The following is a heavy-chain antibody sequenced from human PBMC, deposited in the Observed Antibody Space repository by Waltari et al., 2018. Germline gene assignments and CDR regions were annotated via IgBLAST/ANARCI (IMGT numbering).Heavy chain of an antibody. Sequence: QVQLQESGPGLVKPSGTLSLTCAVSGGSISSSNWSSWVRQPPGKGLEWIGEIYHSGSTNYNPSLKSRVTISVDKSKNQFSLKLSSVTAADTAVYYCAREGTLLWFGELSRYYGMDVWGQGTTVTVSS. J-gene: IGHJ6*02. CDR3: AREGTLLWFGELSRYYGMDV. D-gene: IGHD3-10*01. CDR1: GGSISSSNW. CDR2: IYHSGST. V-gene: IGHV4-4*02.